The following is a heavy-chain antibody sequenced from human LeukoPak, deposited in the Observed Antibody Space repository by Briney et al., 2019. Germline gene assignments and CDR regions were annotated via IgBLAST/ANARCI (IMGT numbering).Heavy chain of an antibody. J-gene: IGHJ5*02. D-gene: IGHD4-11*01. V-gene: IGHV4-4*07. CDR1: GGSISSYY. CDR2: IYTSGST. CDR3: ARDLLRTVTTGWFDP. Sequence: PSETLSLTCTVSGGSISSYYWSWIRQPAGKGLEWIGRIYTSGSTNYNPSLKSRVTMSVDTSKNQFSLKLSSVTAADTAVYYCARDLLRTVTTGWFDPWGQGTLVTVSS.